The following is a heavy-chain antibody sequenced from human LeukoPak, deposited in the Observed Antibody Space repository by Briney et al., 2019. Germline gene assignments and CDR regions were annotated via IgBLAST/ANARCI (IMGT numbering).Heavy chain of an antibody. Sequence: GESLKISCKAPGYTFTSYWIAWVRQVPRKGLEWMGIIYPGDSDTTYSPSFQSQVTISADKSISTAYLQWSSLKASDTAMYYCARFEGYCSSTSCARGYDAFDIWGQGTMVTVSS. D-gene: IGHD2-2*01. V-gene: IGHV5-51*01. CDR2: IYPGDSDT. CDR3: ARFEGYCSSTSCARGYDAFDI. CDR1: GYTFTSYW. J-gene: IGHJ3*02.